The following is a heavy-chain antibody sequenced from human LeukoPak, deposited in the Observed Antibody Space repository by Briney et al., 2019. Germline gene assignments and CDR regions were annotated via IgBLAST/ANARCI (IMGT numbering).Heavy chain of an antibody. CDR1: GYTFTGYY. V-gene: IGHV1-2*06. Sequence: ASVKVSCKASGYTFTGYYMHWVRQAPGQGLEWMGRINPNSGGTNYAQKFQGRVTMTRDTSISTAYMELSRLRSDDTAVYYCARGDVVVVASSQFDHWGQGTLVTVSS. CDR3: ARGDVVVVASSQFDH. D-gene: IGHD2-15*01. CDR2: INPNSGGT. J-gene: IGHJ4*02.